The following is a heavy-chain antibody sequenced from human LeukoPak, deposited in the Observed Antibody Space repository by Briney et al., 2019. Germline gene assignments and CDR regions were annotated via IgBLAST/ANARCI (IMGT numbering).Heavy chain of an antibody. Sequence: PGGSLRLSCAASGFTFSSYEMNWVRQAPGKGLEWVSYISSSGSTIYYADSVKGRSTISRDNAKNSLYLQMNSLRAEDTAVYYCARDCSTSCYAAEDFDYWGQGTLVTVSS. CDR1: GFTFSSYE. J-gene: IGHJ4*02. CDR2: ISSSGSTI. V-gene: IGHV3-48*03. D-gene: IGHD2-2*01. CDR3: ARDCSTSCYAAEDFDY.